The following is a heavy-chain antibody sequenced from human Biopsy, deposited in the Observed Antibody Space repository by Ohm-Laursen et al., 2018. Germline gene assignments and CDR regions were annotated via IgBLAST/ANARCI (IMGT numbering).Heavy chain of an antibody. V-gene: IGHV3-48*03. CDR3: ARLNSGTYDASDL. CDR2: IYGGGNPV. D-gene: IGHD1-26*01. J-gene: IGHJ3*01. CDR1: GFAFNLYE. Sequence: SLRLSCAASGFAFNLYEMNWVRQAPGKGMEWISYIYGGGNPVSYADSVKGRFTISRDNAHNSLYLHMNSLRAEDTAVYYCARLNSGTYDASDLWGQGTTVIVSS.